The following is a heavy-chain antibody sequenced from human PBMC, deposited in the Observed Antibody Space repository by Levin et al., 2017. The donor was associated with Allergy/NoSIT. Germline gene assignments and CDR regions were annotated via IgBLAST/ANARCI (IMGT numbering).Heavy chain of an antibody. CDR2: ISSSSSYI. CDR3: ARVHYYDSSGYYF. D-gene: IGHD3-22*01. CDR1: GFTFSSYS. Sequence: GESLKISCAASGFTFSSYSMNWVRQAPGKGLEWVSSISSSSSYIYYADSVKGRFTISRDTAKNSLYLQMNSLRAEDTAVYYCARVHYYDSSGYYFWGQGTLVTVSS. J-gene: IGHJ4*02. V-gene: IGHV3-21*01.